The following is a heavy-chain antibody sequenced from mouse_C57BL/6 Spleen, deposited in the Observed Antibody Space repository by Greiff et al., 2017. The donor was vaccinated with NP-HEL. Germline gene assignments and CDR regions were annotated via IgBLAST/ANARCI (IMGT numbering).Heavy chain of an antibody. Sequence: QVQLQQPGTELVKPGASVKLSCKASGYTFTSYWMHWVKQRPGQGLEWIGNINPSIGGTNYNEKFKSKATLTVDKSSSTAYMQLSSLTSEDSAVYYCARDLLLRWGFAYWGQGTLVTVSA. D-gene: IGHD1-1*01. J-gene: IGHJ3*01. CDR2: INPSIGGT. CDR1: GYTFTSYW. CDR3: ARDLLLRWGFAY. V-gene: IGHV1-53*01.